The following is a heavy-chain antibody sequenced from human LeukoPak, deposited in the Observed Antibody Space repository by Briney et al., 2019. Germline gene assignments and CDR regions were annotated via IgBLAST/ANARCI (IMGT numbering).Heavy chain of an antibody. J-gene: IGHJ3*02. D-gene: IGHD1-26*01. Sequence: ASVKVSCKASGYTFTSYGISWVRQAPAQGLEWMGWISAYNGNTNYAQKLQGRVTMTTDTSTSTAYMELRSLRSDDTAVYYCARDLELRDAFDIWGQGTMVTVSS. V-gene: IGHV1-18*01. CDR1: GYTFTSYG. CDR2: ISAYNGNT. CDR3: ARDLELRDAFDI.